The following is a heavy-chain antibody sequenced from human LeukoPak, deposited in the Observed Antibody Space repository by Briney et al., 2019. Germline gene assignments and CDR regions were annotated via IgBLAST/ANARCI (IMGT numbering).Heavy chain of an antibody. D-gene: IGHD1-7*01. V-gene: IGHV1-2*02. CDR1: GYTFTGYY. J-gene: IGHJ6*02. CDR2: INPNSGVT. Sequence: ASVKVSCKASGYTFTGYYIHWMRQAPGQELEWMGWINPNSGVTKSAQKFQGRVTMTRDTSISTAYMELSSLRSEDTAVYYCARTMELRSMDVWGQGTTVTVSS. CDR3: ARTMELRSMDV.